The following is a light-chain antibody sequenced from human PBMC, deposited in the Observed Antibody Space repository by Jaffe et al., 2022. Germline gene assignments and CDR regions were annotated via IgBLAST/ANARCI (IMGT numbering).Light chain of an antibody. V-gene: IGLV2-8*01. CDR3: SSYAGSYKV. Sequence: QSALTQPPSASGSPGQSVTISCTGTSSDVGGYNYVSWYQQHPGKAPKLMIHEVSKRPSGVPDRFSGSKSGNTASLTVSGLQAEDEADYYCSSYAGSYKVFGTGTKVTVL. CDR1: SSDVGGYNY. CDR2: EVS. J-gene: IGLJ1*01.